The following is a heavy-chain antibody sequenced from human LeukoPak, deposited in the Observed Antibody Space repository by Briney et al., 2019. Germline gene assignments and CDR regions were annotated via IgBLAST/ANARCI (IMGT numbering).Heavy chain of an antibody. D-gene: IGHD6-6*01. V-gene: IGHV3-33*01. CDR1: GFTFSEFG. CDR2: IWYDGSHQ. J-gene: IGHJ6*02. Sequence: GGSLRLSCAASGFTFSEFGMQWVRQAPGKGLEWVAVIWYDGSHQYYVDSVKGRFTISGDNSKNTLYLQMNSLRAEDTGVYYCAMPTSPFYYYGMDVWGQGTTVTVSS. CDR3: AMPTSPFYYYGMDV.